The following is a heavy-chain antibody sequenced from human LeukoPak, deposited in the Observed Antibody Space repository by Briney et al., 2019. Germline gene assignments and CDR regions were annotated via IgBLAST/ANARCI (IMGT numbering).Heavy chain of an antibody. Sequence: ASLKVSCKTSGYSKNFYGITWVRQVAGQGLEWMGWISAQHGQTEYAPNSQDRVTMTIGTDMNTAYMELRRLRSDDTAVYYCVGSLGYCTSSLCYLKYWGQGTLVTVSS. CDR3: VGSLGYCTSSLCYLKY. CDR2: ISAQHGQT. CDR1: GYSKNFYG. D-gene: IGHD2-8*01. V-gene: IGHV1-18*01. J-gene: IGHJ4*02.